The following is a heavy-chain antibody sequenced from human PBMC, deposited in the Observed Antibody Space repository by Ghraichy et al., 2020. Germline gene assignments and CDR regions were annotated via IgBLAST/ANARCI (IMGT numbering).Heavy chain of an antibody. CDR3: ARSLSGLDSGDY. J-gene: IGHJ4*02. D-gene: IGHD2-2*03. V-gene: IGHV4-59*01. CDR1: GGSISNEH. Sequence: SETLSLTCTVSGGSISNEHWNWGRNPQGKGLGWVGFLFNDGSTSNNPSLKNRGTISLARSQNQLPLSLTLVTAADTAVYFCARSLSGLDSGDYWGQGTLVTVSS. CDR2: LFNDGST.